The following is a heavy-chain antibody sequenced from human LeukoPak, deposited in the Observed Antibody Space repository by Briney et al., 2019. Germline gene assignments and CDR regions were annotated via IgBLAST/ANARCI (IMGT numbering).Heavy chain of an antibody. CDR1: GYIFSNFW. D-gene: IGHD1-1*01. CDR2: IYPGGSHT. CDR3: ARSINLYFDY. J-gene: IGHJ4*02. V-gene: IGHV5-51*01. Sequence: GESLKISWKGSGYIFSNFWVGWVRQIPGKGLEWMGIIYPGGSHTIYSPSFQGQVTISADKSISTAYLQWSSLKASDTAMYYCARSINLYFDYWGQGTLVTVSS.